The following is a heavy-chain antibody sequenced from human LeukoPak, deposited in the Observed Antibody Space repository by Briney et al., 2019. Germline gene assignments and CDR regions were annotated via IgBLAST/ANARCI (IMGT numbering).Heavy chain of an antibody. D-gene: IGHD2-2*01. CDR2: ISASGRTN. J-gene: IGHJ5*02. CDR1: EFIFSDYD. V-gene: IGHV3-48*03. Sequence: GGSLRLSCDASEFIFSDYDMNWVRQAPGKGLEWVAHISASGRTNYYADAVKGRFTISRDNSKNTLYLQMNSLRAEDTAVYYCAKAYCSSTSCFFNWFDPWGQGTLVTVSS. CDR3: AKAYCSSTSCFFNWFDP.